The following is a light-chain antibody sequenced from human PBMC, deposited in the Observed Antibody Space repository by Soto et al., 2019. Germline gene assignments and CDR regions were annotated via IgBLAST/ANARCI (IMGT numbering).Light chain of an antibody. CDR3: SSYAGSNNYV. V-gene: IGLV2-8*01. J-gene: IGLJ1*01. CDR1: SSDFGGYNY. Sequence: QSVLTQPPSASGSPGQSVTISCIGTSSDFGGYNYVSWYQQHPGKAPKLMIYEVSRRPSGVPDRFSGSKSGNTASLTVSGLQAEDEADYYCSSYAGSNNYVFGTGTKLTVL. CDR2: EVS.